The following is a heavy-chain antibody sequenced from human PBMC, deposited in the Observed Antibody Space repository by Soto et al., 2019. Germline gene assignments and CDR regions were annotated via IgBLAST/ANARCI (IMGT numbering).Heavy chain of an antibody. Sequence: SETLSLTCPISGGSISSYYWSWIRQTPGKGLEWIGYAYFSGSTNYNPSLKSRVLISIDTSRNQFSLKLNSVTAADTAVYYCTRYLDIGHRGYYYGMDVWGQGTTVTVSS. CDR3: TRYLDIGHRGYYYGMDV. CDR1: GGSISSYY. J-gene: IGHJ6*02. V-gene: IGHV4-59*01. D-gene: IGHD1-1*01. CDR2: AYFSGST.